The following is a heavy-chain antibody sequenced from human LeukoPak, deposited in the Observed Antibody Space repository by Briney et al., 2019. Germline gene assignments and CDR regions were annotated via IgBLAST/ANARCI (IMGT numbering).Heavy chain of an antibody. J-gene: IGHJ4*02. CDR1: EYTCTGYY. CDR2: INPNSGGT. CDR3: ARDLGPGGDEYYFDY. D-gene: IGHD2-21*02. V-gene: IGHV1-2*02. Sequence: GASVKVSCKASEYTCTGYYMHWVRQAPGQGLEWMGWINPNSGGTNYAQKFQGRVTMTRDTSISTAYMELSRLRSDDTAVYYCARDLGPGGDEYYFDYWGQGTLVTVSS.